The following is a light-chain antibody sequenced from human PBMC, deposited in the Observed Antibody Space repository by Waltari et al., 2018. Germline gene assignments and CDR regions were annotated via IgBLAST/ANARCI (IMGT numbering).Light chain of an antibody. Sequence: DIVMAQSPSSVSASVGDTVTITCRASEGLRTWLAWYQQKPGKAPKLLIYGASILQSGVPGRFRGSGSGTEFTLTISNLQPDDFASYYCQQAHTFPFTFGPGTKLYIK. CDR2: GAS. J-gene: IGKJ3*01. CDR3: QQAHTFPFT. CDR1: EGLRTW. V-gene: IGKV1-12*01.